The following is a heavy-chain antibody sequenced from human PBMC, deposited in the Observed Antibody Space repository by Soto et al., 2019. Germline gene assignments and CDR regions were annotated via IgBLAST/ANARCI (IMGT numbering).Heavy chain of an antibody. Sequence: EVQLVESGGGLVQPGGSLRLSCAASGFTFSNSWIHWVRQVQGKGLVWVSRVNSDGTSTSYADFVKGRFTITRDNAKNTVYLQMANLGADDTAFYYCTRGGTTTTYWGLFSYWGQGALVDVSS. V-gene: IGHV3-74*03. CDR2: VNSDGTST. CDR1: GFTFSNSW. D-gene: IGHD7-27*01. J-gene: IGHJ4*02. CDR3: TRGGTTTTYWGLFSY.